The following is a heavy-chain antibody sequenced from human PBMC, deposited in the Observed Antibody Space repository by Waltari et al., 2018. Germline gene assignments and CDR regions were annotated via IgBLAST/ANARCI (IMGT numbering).Heavy chain of an antibody. D-gene: IGHD3-10*01. Sequence: QVQLVQSGAEVKKPGSSVKVSCKASGGTFNNDAISWVRQAPGQGLEWMGRVIPILNLTNCAQRFQGRVTMTADKSTTTAYMELSSLSSADTAVYYCARARGELADFDFWGQGTQVTVSS. V-gene: IGHV1-69*04. CDR3: ARARGELADFDF. J-gene: IGHJ4*02. CDR1: GGTFNNDA. CDR2: VIPILNLT.